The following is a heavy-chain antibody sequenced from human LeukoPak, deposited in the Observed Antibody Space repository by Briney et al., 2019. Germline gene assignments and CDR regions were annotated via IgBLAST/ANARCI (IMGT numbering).Heavy chain of an antibody. D-gene: IGHD3-22*01. CDR1: GGSFSGYY. V-gene: IGHV4-34*01. CDR3: ARSAETNYYDSSGYYRYFDY. Sequence: PSETLSLTCAVYGGSFSGYYWSWIRQPPGKGLEWIGEINHRGSTNYNPSLKSRVTISVDTSKNQFSLKLSSVTAADTAVYYCARSAETNYYDSSGYYRYFDYWGQGTLVTVSS. J-gene: IGHJ4*02. CDR2: INHRGST.